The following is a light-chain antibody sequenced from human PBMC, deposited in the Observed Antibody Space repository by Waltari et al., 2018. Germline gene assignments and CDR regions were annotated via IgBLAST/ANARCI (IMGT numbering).Light chain of an antibody. CDR3: QQYNTYSGWT. Sequence: DIQMTQSPSTLSASVGDRVIITCRASQSISNLLAWYQQKPGQAPNLLIYLASRLQSGVPSRFSGSGSGTEFNLTISCRQPDDFATYYCQQYNTYSGWTFGQGTKVEIK. CDR2: LAS. CDR1: QSISNL. V-gene: IGKV1-5*03. J-gene: IGKJ1*01.